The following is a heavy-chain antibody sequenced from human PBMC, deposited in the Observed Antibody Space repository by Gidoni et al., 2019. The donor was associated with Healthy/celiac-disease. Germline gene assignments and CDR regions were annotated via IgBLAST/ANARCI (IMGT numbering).Heavy chain of an antibody. CDR2: IIPILGIA. D-gene: IGHD3-22*01. J-gene: IGHJ1*01. CDR1: GGPFSSYT. Sequence: QVQLVQSGAEVKKPGSSVKVSCKASGGPFSSYTISWVRQAPGQGLEWMGRIIPILGIANYAQKFQGRVTITADKSTSTAYMELSSLRSEDTAVYYCARDEDYYDSSGYFEYFQHWGQGTLVTVSS. V-gene: IGHV1-69*08. CDR3: ARDEDYYDSSGYFEYFQH.